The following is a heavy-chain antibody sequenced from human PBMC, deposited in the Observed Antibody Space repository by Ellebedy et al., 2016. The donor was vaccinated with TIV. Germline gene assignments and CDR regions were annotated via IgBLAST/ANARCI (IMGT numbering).Heavy chain of an antibody. CDR1: GFTFTNYA. D-gene: IGHD2-2*03. Sequence: GESLEISCAASGFTFTNYAMHWVRQAPGRGLEWVAIISYDGSNTYYRDSVKGRFTISRDNSKNTLYLQMNSLRAEDTAVYYCARDMKSMDFDYWGQGTLVTVSS. V-gene: IGHV3-30-3*01. CDR3: ARDMKSMDFDY. CDR2: ISYDGSNT. J-gene: IGHJ4*02.